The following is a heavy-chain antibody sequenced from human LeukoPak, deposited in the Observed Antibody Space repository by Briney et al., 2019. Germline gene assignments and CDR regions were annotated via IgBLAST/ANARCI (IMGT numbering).Heavy chain of an antibody. J-gene: IGHJ4*02. V-gene: IGHV4-39*01. Sequence: SETLSLTCTVSGGSISSSGHYWGWIRQPPGKGLEWIGSIYYSGTTYYNPSLKSRVTISVDTSKNQFSLKLSSVTAADTAVYYCARQKGNFDYWGQGTLVTVSS. CDR3: ARQKGNFDY. CDR1: GGSISSSGHY. CDR2: IYYSGTT. D-gene: IGHD3-10*01.